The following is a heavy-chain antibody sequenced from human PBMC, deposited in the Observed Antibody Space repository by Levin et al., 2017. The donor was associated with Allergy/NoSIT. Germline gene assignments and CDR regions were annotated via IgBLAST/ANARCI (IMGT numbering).Heavy chain of an antibody. Sequence: GESLKISCAASGFTFSSYDMSWVRQAPGKGLEWVSAISGSGDYTYYADSVRGRSTISRDNSKNTLYLQMNSLRAEDTAIYYCAKTYTSSYYYFDYLGQGTLVIVSS. CDR2: ISGSGDYT. CDR3: AKTYTSSYYYFDY. CDR1: GFTFSSYD. J-gene: IGHJ4*02. D-gene: IGHD6-13*01. V-gene: IGHV3-23*01.